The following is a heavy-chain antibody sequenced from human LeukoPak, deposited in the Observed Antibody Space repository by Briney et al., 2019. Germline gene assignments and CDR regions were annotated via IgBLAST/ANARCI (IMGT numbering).Heavy chain of an antibody. CDR1: GYSFTAYD. Sequence: ASVKVSCKASGYSFTAYDINWVRQATGQGLEWIGYINPNTGLTEYAQKFQGRVSLTRDTSITTAYMELNTLTSVDTAVYYCATTLRNNPPWGQGTLITVSS. V-gene: IGHV1-8*01. J-gene: IGHJ5*02. CDR3: ATTLRNNPP. CDR2: INPNTGLT. D-gene: IGHD1-14*01.